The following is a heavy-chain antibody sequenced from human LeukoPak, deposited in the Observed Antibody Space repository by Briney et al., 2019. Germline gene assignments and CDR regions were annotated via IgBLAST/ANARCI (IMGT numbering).Heavy chain of an antibody. D-gene: IGHD6-13*01. V-gene: IGHV4-34*01. J-gene: IGHJ3*02. CDR3: ERDSSSWLPGAFDT. CDR1: GGSFSSYY. CDR2: INHSGST. Sequence: SDTLSLTCAVYGGSFSSYYWSWIRQPPGKGLEWIGEINHSGSTNYNPSLKSRVTMSVDTSKSQFSLKLSSVTAADTAVYYCERDSSSWLPGAFDTWGQGTMVTVSS.